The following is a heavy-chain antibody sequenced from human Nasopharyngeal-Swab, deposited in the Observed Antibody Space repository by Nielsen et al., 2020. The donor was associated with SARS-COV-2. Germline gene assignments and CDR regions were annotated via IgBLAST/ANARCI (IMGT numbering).Heavy chain of an antibody. D-gene: IGHD4-17*01. Sequence: WIRQPPGKGLEWVANIKQDGSEKDYVDSVKGRFTISRDNAKNSLYLQMNSLRVEDTAVYYCARESRDDYGDYPLLYYYLYGMDVWGQGTTVTVSS. J-gene: IGHJ6*02. CDR3: ARESRDDYGDYPLLYYYLYGMDV. V-gene: IGHV3-7*01. CDR2: IKQDGSEK.